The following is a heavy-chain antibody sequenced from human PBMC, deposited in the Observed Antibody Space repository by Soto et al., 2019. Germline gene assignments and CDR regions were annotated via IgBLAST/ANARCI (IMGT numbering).Heavy chain of an antibody. J-gene: IGHJ3*02. CDR3: ARSPNSYGSGSGAFDI. CDR1: GFTFSSYS. V-gene: IGHV3-48*01. D-gene: IGHD3-10*01. Sequence: GGSLRLSCAASGFTFSSYSMNWVRQAPGKGLEWVSYISSSSSTIYYADSVKGRFTISRDNAKNSLYLQMNSLRAEDTAVYYCARSPNSYGSGSGAFDIWGQGTMVTVSS. CDR2: ISSSSSTI.